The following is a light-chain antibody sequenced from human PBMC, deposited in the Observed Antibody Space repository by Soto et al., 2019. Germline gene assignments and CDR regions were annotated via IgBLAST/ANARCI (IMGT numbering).Light chain of an antibody. Sequence: QSALTQPASVSGSPGQSITIACTGTNRDVGSYNLVSWYQQRPGEAPKLIISEVRNRPSGISYRFTGSKSGNTASLTISGLQAEDEADYYCSSYTPTSTLVFGGGTKLTVL. J-gene: IGLJ3*02. CDR3: SSYTPTSTLV. V-gene: IGLV2-14*01. CDR1: NRDVGSYNL. CDR2: EVR.